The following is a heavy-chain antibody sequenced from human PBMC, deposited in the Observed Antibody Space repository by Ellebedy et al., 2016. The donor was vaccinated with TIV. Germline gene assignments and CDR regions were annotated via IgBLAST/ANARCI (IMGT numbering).Heavy chain of an antibody. CDR3: ARGGASSLPFDY. Sequence: MPSETLSLTCTVSGGSIISDYRSWIRQPAGKGLEWIGFIYSSGTTNYNPSLKSRVTMSVDTSKNQFSLKLDSVTAADTAVYYCARGGASSLPFDYWGQGTLVTVSS. CDR2: IYSSGTT. V-gene: IGHV4-4*07. D-gene: IGHD2-2*01. J-gene: IGHJ4*02. CDR1: GGSIISDY.